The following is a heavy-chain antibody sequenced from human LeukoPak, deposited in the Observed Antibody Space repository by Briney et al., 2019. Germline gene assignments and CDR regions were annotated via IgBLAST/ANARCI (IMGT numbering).Heavy chain of an antibody. CDR3: ARNDGALY. J-gene: IGHJ4*02. V-gene: IGHV3-20*04. Sequence: PGGSLRLSCAASGFTFDDYGMSWVRQAPGKGLVWVSGINWNGGTKGYADSVEGRFTVSRDNAKNSLYLQMNSLRVEDTALYYCARNDGALYWGQGTLVTVSS. CDR1: GFTFDDYG. CDR2: INWNGGTK.